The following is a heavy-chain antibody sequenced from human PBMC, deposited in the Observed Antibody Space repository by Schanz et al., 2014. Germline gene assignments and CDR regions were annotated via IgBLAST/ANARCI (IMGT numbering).Heavy chain of an antibody. CDR1: GGSISSGSYY. V-gene: IGHV4-61*02. Sequence: QVQLQESGPGLVKPSQTLSLTCSVSGGSISSGSYYWNWIRQPAGKGLEWIGRVYTSGSTNYNPSLKSRPTITLAPPKIQFSLKLRSVAAADTAVYYCARGGARRFPVVPDAIQGLRGHYYYYYLDVWGKGTTVTASS. J-gene: IGHJ6*03. CDR2: VYTSGST. D-gene: IGHD2-2*02. CDR3: ARGGARRFPVVPDAIQGLRGHYYYYYLDV.